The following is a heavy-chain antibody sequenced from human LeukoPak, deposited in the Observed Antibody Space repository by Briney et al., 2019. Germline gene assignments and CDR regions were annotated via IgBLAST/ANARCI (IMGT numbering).Heavy chain of an antibody. V-gene: IGHV1-18*01. J-gene: IGHJ4*02. Sequence: GASVKVSCQASGYTFSIYGISWVRQAPGQGLEWMGWISGYGNTNYAQKLQDRLTMTTDTSTSTAFMELRSLRSDDTAVYYCATPYSSGWYAYWGQGTLVTVSS. CDR2: ISGYGNT. D-gene: IGHD6-19*01. CDR1: GYTFSIYG. CDR3: ATPYSSGWYAY.